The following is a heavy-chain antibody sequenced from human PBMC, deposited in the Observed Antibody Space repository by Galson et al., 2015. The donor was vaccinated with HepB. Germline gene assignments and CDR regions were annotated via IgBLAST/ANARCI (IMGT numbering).Heavy chain of an antibody. CDR2: ISWDGSKT. CDR1: GFTLRDYA. J-gene: IGHJ4*02. D-gene: IGHD2-21*02. Sequence: SLRLSCAASGFTLRDYAMHWVRQAPGKGLEWVAFISWDGSKTFYGDSVRGRFTISRDNSKNMLYLEMNSLRGEDTAVFYCVRDHAPAHICGSDCYSAGYWGQGALVTVSS. V-gene: IGHV3-30-3*01. CDR3: VRDHAPAHICGSDCYSAGY.